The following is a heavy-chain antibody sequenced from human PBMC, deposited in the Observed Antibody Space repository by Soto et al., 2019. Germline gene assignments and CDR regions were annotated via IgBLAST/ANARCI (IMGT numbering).Heavy chain of an antibody. V-gene: IGHV3-74*01. CDR1: GFTFSTYW. CDR2: INTDGSST. CDR3: ARAMPSQAGPSYYYYMDV. D-gene: IGHD2-2*01. J-gene: IGHJ6*03. Sequence: EVQLVESGGGLVQPGWALRLSCAASGFTFSTYWMHWVRQAPGKGLVWVSRINTDGSSTGYADSVRGRFTIARDNAQNTLYLQMHSLGAEDTAVFYCARAMPSQAGPSYYYYMDVWGKGTTVTVS.